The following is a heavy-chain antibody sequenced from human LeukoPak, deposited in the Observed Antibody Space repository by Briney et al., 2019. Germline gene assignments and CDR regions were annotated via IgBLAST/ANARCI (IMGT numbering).Heavy chain of an antibody. D-gene: IGHD3-10*01. CDR2: TYHSGST. Sequence: SETLSLTCAVSGYSISSGYHWGWIRQPPGKGLEWIGSTYHSGSTYYNPSLKRRVTISVDTSKNQFSLKLSSVTAADTAVYYCARGGPGSHFDYWGQGTLVTVSS. V-gene: IGHV4-38-2*01. CDR1: GYSISSGYH. J-gene: IGHJ4*02. CDR3: ARGGPGSHFDY.